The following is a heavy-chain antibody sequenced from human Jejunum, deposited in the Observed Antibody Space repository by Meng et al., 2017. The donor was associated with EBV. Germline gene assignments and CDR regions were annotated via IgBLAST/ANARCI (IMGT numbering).Heavy chain of an antibody. CDR2: INGDGSRT. CDR3: AKDRNYYIDY. Sequence: EVQLVESGGGVIQPGGSLRLACAASGFTFSGFWMYWVRQVPGKGLVWISRINGDGSRTTYADSVKDRFTISRDNAKNTLYLQMNSLRAEDTAVYYCAKDRNYYIDYWGQGTLVTVSS. CDR1: GFTFSGFW. J-gene: IGHJ4*02. V-gene: IGHV3-74*01.